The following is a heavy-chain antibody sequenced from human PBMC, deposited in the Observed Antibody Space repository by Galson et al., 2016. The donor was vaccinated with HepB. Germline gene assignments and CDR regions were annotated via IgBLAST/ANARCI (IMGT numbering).Heavy chain of an antibody. Sequence: SETLSLTCTVSGGSISSSGYFWVWIRQPPGKGLEWIGSIHYSGNTHYNPSLKSRGTISVDTSKNQFSLRLSSVTAADTAVYYCARDRVITGYFDCWGQGTLVTVSS. J-gene: IGHJ4*02. D-gene: IGHD3-16*01. CDR3: ARDRVITGYFDC. CDR1: GGSISSSGYF. CDR2: IHYSGNT. V-gene: IGHV4-39*07.